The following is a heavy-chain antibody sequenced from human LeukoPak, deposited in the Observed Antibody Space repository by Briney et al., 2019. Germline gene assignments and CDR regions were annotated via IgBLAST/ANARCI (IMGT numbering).Heavy chain of an antibody. CDR2: IYSGGST. Sequence: GGSLTLSCAASGFTVSSNYMSWVRQAPGKGLEWVSVIYSGGSTYYADSVKGRFTISRDNSKNTLYLQMNSLRAEDTAVYYCARVWDTDMIYFAHSGQGTLVTVSS. V-gene: IGHV3-66*01. J-gene: IGHJ4*03. CDR1: GFTVSSNY. D-gene: IGHD5-18*01. CDR3: ARVWDTDMIYFAH.